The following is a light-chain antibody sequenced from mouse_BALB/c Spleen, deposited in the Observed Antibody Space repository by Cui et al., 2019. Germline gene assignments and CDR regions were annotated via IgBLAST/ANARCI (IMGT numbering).Light chain of an antibody. J-gene: IGKJ2*01. CDR1: SSVNY. CDR2: AAS. CDR3: HQWSSYPYT. V-gene: IGKV4-69*01. Sequence: TDLSQSPANMSASPGQKVTITCSAISSVNYMHWYQQKPGSSPKPWIYAASKLALGVPACFSGSGSGTSYSLTISSMVAEDATSYFCHQWSSYPYTFGGGTKLEIK.